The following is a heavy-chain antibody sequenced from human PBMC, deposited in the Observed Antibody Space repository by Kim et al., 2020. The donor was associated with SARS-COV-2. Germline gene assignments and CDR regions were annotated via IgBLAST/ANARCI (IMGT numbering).Heavy chain of an antibody. CDR3: ASLAAGWGSTSGYAY. J-gene: IGHJ4*03. Sequence: GGSLRLSCAASGFTFSSYEMNWVRQAPGKGLEWVSYISSSGSTIYYADSVKGRFTISRDNAKNSLYLQMNSLRAEDTAVYYCASLAAGWGSTSGYAYWGQGSLVTVSS. CDR2: ISSSGSTI. CDR1: GFTFSSYE. V-gene: IGHV3-48*03. D-gene: IGHD2-2*01.